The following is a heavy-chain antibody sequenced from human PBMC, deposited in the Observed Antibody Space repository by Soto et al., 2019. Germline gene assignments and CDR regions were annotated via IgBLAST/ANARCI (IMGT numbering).Heavy chain of an antibody. D-gene: IGHD6-19*01. CDR3: AREQWLDPLGMDV. Sequence: ASVKVSCKASGYTLTSYYMHWVRQAPGQGLEWMGWINPNSGGTNYAQKFQGWVTMTRDTSISTAYMELSRLRSDDTAVYYCAREQWLDPLGMDVWGQGTTVTVS. V-gene: IGHV1-2*04. CDR1: GYTLTSYY. CDR2: INPNSGGT. J-gene: IGHJ6*02.